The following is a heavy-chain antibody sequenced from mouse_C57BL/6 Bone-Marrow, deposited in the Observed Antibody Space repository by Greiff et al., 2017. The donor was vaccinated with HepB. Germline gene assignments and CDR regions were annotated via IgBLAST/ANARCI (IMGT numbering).Heavy chain of an antibody. CDR2: IHPNSGST. CDR1: GYTFTSYW. Sequence: VKLQQPGAELVKPGASVKLSCKASGYTFTSYWMHWVKQRPGQGLEWIGMIHPNSGSTNYNEKFKSKATLTVDKSSSTAYMQLSSLTSEDSAVYYCARNGRGFAYWSQGTLVTVSA. V-gene: IGHV1-64*01. CDR3: ARNGRGFAY. J-gene: IGHJ3*01.